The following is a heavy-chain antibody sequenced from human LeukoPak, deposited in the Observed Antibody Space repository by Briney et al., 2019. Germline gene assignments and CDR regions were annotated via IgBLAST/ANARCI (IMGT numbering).Heavy chain of an antibody. CDR1: GYTFTGYY. Sequence: ALVKVSCKASGYTFTGYYMHWVRQAPGQGLEWMGWINPNSGGTNSAQKFQGRVTMTRDTSISTAYMELSRLRSDDTAVYYCARGYCSGGDCYEFDYWGQGTLVTVSS. V-gene: IGHV1-2*02. D-gene: IGHD2-15*01. CDR3: ARGYCSGGDCYEFDY. CDR2: INPNSGGT. J-gene: IGHJ4*02.